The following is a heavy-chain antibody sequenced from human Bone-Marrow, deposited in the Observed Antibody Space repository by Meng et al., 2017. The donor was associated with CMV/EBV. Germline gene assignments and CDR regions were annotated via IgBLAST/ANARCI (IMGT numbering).Heavy chain of an antibody. V-gene: IGHV3-23*01. J-gene: IGHJ5*02. CDR2: ISGSGGST. D-gene: IGHD2-2*01. CDR1: FSSYA. Sequence: FSSYAMRWVRQASGKGLEWVSAISGSGGSTYYADSVKGRFTISRDNSKNTLYLQMNSLRAADTAVYYCAKGCSSTSCYRSRRNWFDPWGQGTLVTVSS. CDR3: AKGCSSTSCYRSRRNWFDP.